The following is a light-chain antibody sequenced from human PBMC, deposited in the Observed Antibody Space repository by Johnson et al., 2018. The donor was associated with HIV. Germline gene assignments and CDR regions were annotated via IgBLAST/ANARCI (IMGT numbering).Light chain of an antibody. J-gene: IGLJ1*01. V-gene: IGLV1-51*02. CDR2: ENN. Sequence: QSVLTQPPSVSAAPGQKVTISCSGSSSNIGNNYVSWYQQLPGTAPKLLIYENNKRPSGIPDRFSDSKSGTSATLGITGLQTGAEADYYCGTWDSGLSAHYVFGTGTRVTVL. CDR3: GTWDSGLSAHYV. CDR1: SSNIGNNY.